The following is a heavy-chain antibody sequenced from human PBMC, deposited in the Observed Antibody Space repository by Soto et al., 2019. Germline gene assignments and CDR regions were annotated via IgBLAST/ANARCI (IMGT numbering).Heavy chain of an antibody. Sequence: QVQLVESGGGVVHPGRSLRLSCVASAFTFSSYAMHWVRQAPGKGLEGVAVISYDGSNKYYADSVKGRFTISRDNSKNTLYLQMNSLRAEDTAVYYCARTVPGISGTIDPHYYYAMDVWGQGTTVTVSS. CDR1: AFTFSSYA. V-gene: IGHV3-30-3*01. J-gene: IGHJ6*02. D-gene: IGHD1-7*01. CDR3: ARTVPGISGTIDPHYYYAMDV. CDR2: ISYDGSNK.